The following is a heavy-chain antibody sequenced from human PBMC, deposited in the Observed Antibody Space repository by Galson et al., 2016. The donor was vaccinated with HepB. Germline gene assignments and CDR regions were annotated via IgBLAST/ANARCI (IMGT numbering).Heavy chain of an antibody. CDR1: GVSISVDYY. D-gene: IGHD1-1*01. J-gene: IGHJ4*02. CDR3: ARVSQRRRPLSGPNYVDS. V-gene: IGHV4-31*03. CDR2: IYYTRSA. Sequence: TLSLTCNVSGVSISVDYYWTCIRQHPGKGLEWIGHIYYTRSASYSPSPKTRVTISVDTSKNPFSLNLTSATAADTAVYYCARVSQRRRPLSGPNYVDSWGQGTLVTVSS.